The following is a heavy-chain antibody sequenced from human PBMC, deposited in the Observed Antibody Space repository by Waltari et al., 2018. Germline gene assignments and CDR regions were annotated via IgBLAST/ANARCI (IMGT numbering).Heavy chain of an antibody. V-gene: IGHV2-5*01. D-gene: IGHD3-10*01. CDR2: LYWNDDK. CDR1: GFSLSPSGVG. CDR3: AHSLGDLAGCQFLPGVLALLSQCDNWFDP. J-gene: IGHJ5*02. Sequence: QITLKESGPTLVKPTQTLTLTCTFSGFSLSPSGVGVAWIRQPPGQALEWLAPLYWNDDKRYSPSLKSRLTITKDTSKNQVVLTMTNMDPVDTATYYCAHSLGDLAGCQFLPGVLALLSQCDNWFDPWGQGTLVTVSS.